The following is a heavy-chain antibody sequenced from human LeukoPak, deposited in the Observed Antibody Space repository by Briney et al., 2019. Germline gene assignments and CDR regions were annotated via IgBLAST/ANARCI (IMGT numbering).Heavy chain of an antibody. D-gene: IGHD5-12*01. CDR1: GFTFSSYA. CDR2: ISSNGGST. V-gene: IGHV3-64*01. Sequence: GGSLRLSCVASGFTFSSYAMHWVRQAPGKGLEYVSAISSNGGSTYYANSVKGRFTISRDNSKNTLYLQMGSLRAEDMAVYYCARDSGVAANDYWGQGTLVTVSS. J-gene: IGHJ4*02. CDR3: ARDSGVAANDY.